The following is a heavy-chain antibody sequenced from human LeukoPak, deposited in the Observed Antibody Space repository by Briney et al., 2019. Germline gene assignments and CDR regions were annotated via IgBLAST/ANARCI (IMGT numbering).Heavy chain of an antibody. CDR2: IYHSGST. D-gene: IGHD5-24*01. V-gene: IGHV4-38-2*02. CDR3: AREDRGGWLQLRVGAFDI. Sequence: SETLSLTCTVSGCSISSGYYWGWIRQPPGKGLEWIGSIYHSGSTYYNPSLKSRVTISVDTSKNQFSLKLSSVTAADTAVYYCAREDRGGWLQLRVGAFDIWGQGTMVTVSS. CDR1: GCSISSGYY. J-gene: IGHJ3*02.